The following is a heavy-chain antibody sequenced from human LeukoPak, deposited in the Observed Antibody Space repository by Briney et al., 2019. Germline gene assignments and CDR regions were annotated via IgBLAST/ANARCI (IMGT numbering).Heavy chain of an antibody. Sequence: GGSLRLSCAASEFTFSRYWMSWGRQAPGKGLEWVANIKQDGSENYYVDSVKGRFTISRDNAKNSLYLQMNSLRVEDTAVYHCARDVYSSSSLDYWGQGILVTVSS. CDR2: IKQDGSEN. CDR1: EFTFSRYW. CDR3: ARDVYSSSSLDY. D-gene: IGHD6-6*01. V-gene: IGHV3-7*05. J-gene: IGHJ4*02.